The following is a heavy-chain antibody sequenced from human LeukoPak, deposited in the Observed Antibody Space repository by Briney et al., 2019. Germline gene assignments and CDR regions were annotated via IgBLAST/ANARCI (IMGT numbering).Heavy chain of an antibody. D-gene: IGHD6-19*01. CDR2: INPNSGGT. Sequence: ASVKVSCKASGYTFTGYYMHWVRQAPGQGLEWMGWINPNSGGTNYAQKFQGRVTMTRDTAISTAYMEVGRLRSDDTAVYHCARDLAVAGTKPDAFDDWGQGTMVTVSS. V-gene: IGHV1-2*02. CDR3: ARDLAVAGTKPDAFDD. J-gene: IGHJ3*01. CDR1: GYTFTGYY.